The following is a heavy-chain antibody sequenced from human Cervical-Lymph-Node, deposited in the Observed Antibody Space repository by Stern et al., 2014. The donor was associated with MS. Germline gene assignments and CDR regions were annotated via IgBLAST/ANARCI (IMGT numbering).Heavy chain of an antibody. J-gene: IGHJ6*02. CDR1: GFTFSSHS. Sequence: EVQLVESGGGLVKPGGSLLLSCAASGFTFSSHSMNWVRQAPGKGLEWVSSISSVGSFYAESVQGRFPISRDNAKDSLFLQMNSLRVDDTAVYYCAREPQGGAWYYGMDVWGQGTTVTVSS. CDR3: AREPQGGAWYYGMDV. V-gene: IGHV3-21*06. CDR2: ISSVGS. D-gene: IGHD1-26*01.